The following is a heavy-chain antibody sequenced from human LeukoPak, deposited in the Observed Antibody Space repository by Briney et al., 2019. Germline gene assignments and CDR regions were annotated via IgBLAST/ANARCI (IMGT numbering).Heavy chain of an antibody. J-gene: IGHJ5*02. Sequence: SETLSLTCTVSGGSISSYYWSWIRQPAGKGLEWIGRIYTSGSTNYNPSLKSRVTISVDTSKNQFSLKLSSVTAADTAVYYCARDGSLIPDYGDYVWFDPWGQGTLVTVSS. CDR2: IYTSGST. CDR1: GGSISSYY. D-gene: IGHD4-17*01. V-gene: IGHV4-4*07. CDR3: ARDGSLIPDYGDYVWFDP.